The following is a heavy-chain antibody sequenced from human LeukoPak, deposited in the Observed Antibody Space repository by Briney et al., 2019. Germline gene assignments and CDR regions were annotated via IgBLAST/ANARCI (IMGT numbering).Heavy chain of an antibody. Sequence: GGSLRLSCATSGFTFSTYGMSWARQAPGKGVEWVSVISNSGGITYYADSVKGRFTISRDNSKNMLYLQMNSLTVEDTAVNYCAKSGQLDYWGQGTLVTVSS. CDR3: AKSGQLDY. J-gene: IGHJ4*02. CDR2: ISNSGGIT. D-gene: IGHD6-25*01. CDR1: GFTFSTYG. V-gene: IGHV3-23*01.